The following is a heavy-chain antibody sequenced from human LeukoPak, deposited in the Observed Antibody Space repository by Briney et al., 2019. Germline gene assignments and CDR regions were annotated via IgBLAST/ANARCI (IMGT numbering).Heavy chain of an antibody. CDR1: GFTFSSYA. J-gene: IGHJ4*02. D-gene: IGHD2-2*01. CDR2: ISYDGSNK. CDR3: ARDGCSSTSCFDY. V-gene: IGHV3-30-3*01. Sequence: GRSLRLSCAASGFTFSSYAMHWVRQAPGKGLEWVSLISYDGSNKYYADSVKGRFTISRDNSKNTLYLQMNSLRAEDTAVYYCARDGCSSTSCFDYWGQGTLVTVSS.